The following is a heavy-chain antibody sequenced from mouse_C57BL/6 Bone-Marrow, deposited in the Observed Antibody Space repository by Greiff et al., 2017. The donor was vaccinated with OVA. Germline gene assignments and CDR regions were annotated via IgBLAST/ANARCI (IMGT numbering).Heavy chain of an antibody. Sequence: QVQLQQSGAELARPGASVKLSCKASGYTFTSYGISWVKQRTGQGLEWIGEIYPGSGNTYYNEKFKGKATLTADKSSSTAYMGLRSLTSEDSAVYFGALRNAMDYWVQGTAVTVSS. CDR1: GYTFTSYG. CDR3: ALRNAMDY. V-gene: IGHV1-81*01. CDR2: IYPGSGNT. J-gene: IGHJ4*01.